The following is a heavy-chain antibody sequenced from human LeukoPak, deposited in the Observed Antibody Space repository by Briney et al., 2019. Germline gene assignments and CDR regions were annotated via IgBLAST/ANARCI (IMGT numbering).Heavy chain of an antibody. J-gene: IGHJ4*02. Sequence: ASVKVSCKASGYTFTSYDINWVRQATGQRLEWMGWINAGNGNTKYSQKFQGRVTITRDTSASTAYMELSSLRSEDTAVYYCARAGIVVVTATYWGQGTLVTVSS. CDR1: GYTFTSYD. CDR3: ARAGIVVVTATY. V-gene: IGHV1-3*01. CDR2: INAGNGNT. D-gene: IGHD2-21*02.